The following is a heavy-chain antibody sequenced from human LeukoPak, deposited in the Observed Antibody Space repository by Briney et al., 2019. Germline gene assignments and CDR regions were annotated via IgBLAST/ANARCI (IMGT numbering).Heavy chain of an antibody. Sequence: SQTLSLTCTVPGDSISSGGYYWSWIRQHPGKGLEWIGYIYHSGSAYYNPSLESRVTISVDTSKNQFSLKLSSVAAAGPAVYYCARGVYGTVKGGLDYWGQGTLVTVSS. CDR1: GDSISSGGYY. D-gene: IGHD3-10*01. CDR2: IYHSGSA. CDR3: ARGVYGTVKGGLDY. J-gene: IGHJ4*02. V-gene: IGHV4-31*03.